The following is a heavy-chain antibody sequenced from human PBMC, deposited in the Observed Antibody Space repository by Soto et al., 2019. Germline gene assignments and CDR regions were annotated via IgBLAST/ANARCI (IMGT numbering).Heavy chain of an antibody. CDR3: AREGRVGGIDY. Sequence: EVQLVESGGGLVQPGGSLRLSCAASGFTFSIHEMNWVRQAPGKGLEWVSYISSIGVATYYADSVKGRFTIFRDNAKDSTYLQMNSLRAGDTDVYNCAREGRVGGIDYWGQGTPVTVSS. CDR1: GFTFSIHE. V-gene: IGHV3-48*03. J-gene: IGHJ4*02. CDR2: ISSIGVAT. D-gene: IGHD6-19*01.